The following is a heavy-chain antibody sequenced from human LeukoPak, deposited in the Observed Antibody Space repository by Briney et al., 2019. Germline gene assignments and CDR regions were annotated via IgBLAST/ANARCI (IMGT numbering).Heavy chain of an antibody. CDR1: GFTFSTYA. V-gene: IGHV3-64*01. CDR2: ISSTGGST. J-gene: IGHJ4*02. D-gene: IGHD1-26*01. Sequence: GGSLRLSCAASGFTFSTYAMHWVRQAPGKGLEYVSAISSTGGSTYYANSVKGRFTISRDNSKNTLYLHMGSLRAEDMAVYYCARRGSYYGDSMDYWGQGTLVTVSS. CDR3: ARRGSYYGDSMDY.